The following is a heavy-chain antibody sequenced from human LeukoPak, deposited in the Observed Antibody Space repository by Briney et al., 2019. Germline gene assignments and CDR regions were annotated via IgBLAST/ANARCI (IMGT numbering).Heavy chain of an antibody. J-gene: IGHJ5*02. CDR3: ARSLSGLDSGDR. CDR2: FYSDGST. CDR1: GDSVSSNH. Sequence: TSEALSLTCNVFGDSVSSNHWNWIRQPPGKGLEWIGTFYSDGSTTYNPSLKSRLTISVNTSKNQFSLKLTSVTAADTAVYYCARSLSGLDSGDRWGQGTLVTVSS. D-gene: IGHD5-12*01. V-gene: IGHV4-59*02.